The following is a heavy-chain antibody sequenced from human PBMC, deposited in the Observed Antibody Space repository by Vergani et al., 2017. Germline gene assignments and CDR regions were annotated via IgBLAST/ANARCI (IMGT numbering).Heavy chain of an antibody. Sequence: EVQLLDSGGGLVQPGGSLRLSCAASGFTFSTYAMRWVRQAPGKGLEWVSAISDSGSRSYYADSAKGRFTISRDNSENTLFLQMNSLRVEDTAVYYCVTASGSTGSGAFDIWGQGTMVTVAS. D-gene: IGHD3-10*01. CDR1: GFTFSTYA. CDR2: ISDSGSRS. V-gene: IGHV3-23*01. CDR3: VTASGSTGSGAFDI. J-gene: IGHJ3*02.